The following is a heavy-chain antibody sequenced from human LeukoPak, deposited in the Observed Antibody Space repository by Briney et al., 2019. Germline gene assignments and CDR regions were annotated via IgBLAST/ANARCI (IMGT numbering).Heavy chain of an antibody. J-gene: IGHJ4*02. CDR1: GFTFSSCA. Sequence: SGGSLRLSCAASGFTFSSCAMSWVRQAPGKGLEWVSVISGSGGNTYYADSVKGRFTISRDNSKNTLYLQMDSLRAEDTAVYYCAKVRLPYAHSNGWSFDYWGQGTLVTVSS. D-gene: IGHD6-13*01. CDR3: AKVRLPYAHSNGWSFDY. V-gene: IGHV3-23*01. CDR2: ISGSGGNT.